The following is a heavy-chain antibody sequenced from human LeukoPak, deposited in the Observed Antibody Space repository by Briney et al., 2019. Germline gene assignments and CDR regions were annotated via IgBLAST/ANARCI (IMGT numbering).Heavy chain of an antibody. V-gene: IGHV1-2*02. CDR2: INPNSGGT. Sequence: ASVKVSCKASGYTFTGYYMHWVRQAPGQGLEWMGWINPNSGGTKYAQKFQGRVTMTRDTSISTAYMELSRLRSDDTAVYYCARAYYYDSSGYRTGYFQHWGQGTLVTVSS. CDR1: GYTFTGYY. CDR3: ARAYYYDSSGYRTGYFQH. J-gene: IGHJ1*01. D-gene: IGHD3-22*01.